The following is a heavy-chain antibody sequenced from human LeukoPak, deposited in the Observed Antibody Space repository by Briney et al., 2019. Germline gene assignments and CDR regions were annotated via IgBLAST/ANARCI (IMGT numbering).Heavy chain of an antibody. J-gene: IGHJ6*02. CDR1: GFTFSSYG. CDR2: IWYDGSNK. CDR3: ARDRQYYDFWSGYYFYYYYGMDV. V-gene: IGHV3-33*01. D-gene: IGHD3-3*01. Sequence: PGGSLRHSCAAPGFTFSSYGMHWVRQAPGKGLEWVAVIWYDGSNKYYADSVKGRFTISRDNSKNTLYLQMNSLRAEDTAVYYCARDRQYYDFWSGYYFYYYYGMDVWGQGTTVTVSS.